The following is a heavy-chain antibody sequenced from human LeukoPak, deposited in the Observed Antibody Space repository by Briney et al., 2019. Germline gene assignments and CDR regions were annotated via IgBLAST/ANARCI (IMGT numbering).Heavy chain of an antibody. V-gene: IGHV5-51*01. J-gene: IGHJ5*02. CDR3: AKIVGATTRAHWFDP. D-gene: IGHD1-26*01. CDR1: GYSFTSYW. CDR2: IYPGDSDT. Sequence: GESLKISCKGSGYSFTSYWIGWVRQMPGKGLEWMGIIYPGDSDTRYSPSFQGQVTISADKSISTAYLQWSSLKASDTATYYCAKIVGATTRAHWFDPWGQGTLVTVSS.